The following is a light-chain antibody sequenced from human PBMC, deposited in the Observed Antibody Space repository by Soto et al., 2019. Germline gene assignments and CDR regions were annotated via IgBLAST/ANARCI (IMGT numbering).Light chain of an antibody. CDR1: QSVSSN. J-gene: IGKJ2*01. V-gene: IGKV3-15*01. CDR3: QQYNNWPPYT. Sequence: DIVMTQSPATLSVSPGERATLSCRASQSVSSNLAWYQQKPGQAPSLLIYGASTRATGIPARFSGSGSGTEFTLTISSLQSEDVAVYYCQQYNNWPPYTFGQGTKLEIK. CDR2: GAS.